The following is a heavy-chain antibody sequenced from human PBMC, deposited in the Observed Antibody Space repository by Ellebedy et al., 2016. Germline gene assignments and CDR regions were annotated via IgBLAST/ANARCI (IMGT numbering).Heavy chain of an antibody. CDR1: GFTFGTYG. CDR3: VGAIS. Sequence: GESLKISXEASGFTFGTYGMHWVRQAPDKGLEWVAVISYDGSKIHYADSVKGRFIISRDNSKNTLYLQMNSLRADDTAMYYCVGAISWGQGTLVTVSS. J-gene: IGHJ5*02. D-gene: IGHD3-16*01. CDR2: ISYDGSKI. V-gene: IGHV3-30*03.